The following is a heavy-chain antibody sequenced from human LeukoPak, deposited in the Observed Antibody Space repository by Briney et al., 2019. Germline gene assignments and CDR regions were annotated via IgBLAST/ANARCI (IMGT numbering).Heavy chain of an antibody. CDR1: GYTFTSYD. V-gene: IGHV1-18*01. CDR2: MNPNSGNT. Sequence: ASVKVSCKASGYTFTSYDINWVRQATGQGLEWMGWMNPNSGNTNYAQKLQGRVTMTTDTSTSTAYMELRSLRSDDTAVYYCARDSFGAGYAFDIWGQGTMVTVSS. J-gene: IGHJ3*02. D-gene: IGHD3-3*01. CDR3: ARDSFGAGYAFDI.